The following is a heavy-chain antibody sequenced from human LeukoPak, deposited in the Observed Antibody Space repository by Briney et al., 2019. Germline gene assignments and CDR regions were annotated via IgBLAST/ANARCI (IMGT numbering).Heavy chain of an antibody. Sequence: GGSLRLSCAASGFSVSSNYMTWVRQAPGKGLEWVSIIYSDGSAYYADSVKGRFTISRDNSKNTLYLQMNSLRAEDTAVYYCANDYGGNSVSSSAFDIWGQGTMVTVSS. J-gene: IGHJ3*02. CDR1: GFSVSSNY. CDR2: IYSDGSA. V-gene: IGHV3-66*01. D-gene: IGHD4-23*01. CDR3: ANDYGGNSVSSSAFDI.